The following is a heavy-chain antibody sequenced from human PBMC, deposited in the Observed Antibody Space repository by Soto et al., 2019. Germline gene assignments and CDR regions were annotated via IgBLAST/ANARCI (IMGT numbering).Heavy chain of an antibody. V-gene: IGHV3-23*01. D-gene: IGHD2-21*01. CDR1: GFTFSNSA. J-gene: IGHJ3*02. Sequence: EMHLLESGGGLVQPGGSLRLSCTASGFTFSNSAMIWVRQAPGQGLEWVASISENGGSRGGTYYADSVKGRFTISRNNSKSTLYLQVDSLTGADTAVYYCASAKAVVVAALGIWGQGTMVTVSS. CDR2: ISENGGSRGGT. CDR3: ASAKAVVVAALGI.